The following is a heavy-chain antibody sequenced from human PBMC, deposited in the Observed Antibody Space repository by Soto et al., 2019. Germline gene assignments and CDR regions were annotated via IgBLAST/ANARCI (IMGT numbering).Heavy chain of an antibody. CDR2: ISYDGRDK. Sequence: GGSLRLSSAASGFSFTAYAMLWVRQAPGKGLEWVSIISYDGRDKYYADSVKGRFSISRDDFKNILYLQLNSLRPGDTAVYYCARDPDYYGSGSFDYWGQGTLVTVSS. D-gene: IGHD3-10*01. J-gene: IGHJ4*02. CDR1: GFSFTAYA. V-gene: IGHV3-30*14. CDR3: ARDPDYYGSGSFDY.